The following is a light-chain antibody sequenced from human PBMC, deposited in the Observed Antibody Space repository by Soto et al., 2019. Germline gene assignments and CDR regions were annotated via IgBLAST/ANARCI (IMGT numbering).Light chain of an antibody. Sequence: EIVMTQSPATLSVSPGERATHSCKASQSVSSNLAWYQQKPGQAPRLLIYGASTRATGIPARFSGSGSGTEFTLTISSLQSEDFAVYYCQQYNSWWSFGRGTKVDIK. V-gene: IGKV3-15*01. CDR2: GAS. CDR3: QQYNSWWS. CDR1: QSVSSN. J-gene: IGKJ1*01.